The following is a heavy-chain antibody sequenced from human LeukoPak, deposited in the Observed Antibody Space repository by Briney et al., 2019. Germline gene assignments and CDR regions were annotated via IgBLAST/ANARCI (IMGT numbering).Heavy chain of an antibody. CDR1: SGSISSYY. J-gene: IGHJ5*02. V-gene: IGHV4-59*01. Sequence: SETLSFTCAVYSGSISSYYWSWIRQPPGKGLEWIGYIYYSGSTNYNPSLKSRVTISVDTSKNQFSLKLSSVTAADTAVYYCAAGGSSGWYLDRWFDPWGQGTLVTVSS. D-gene: IGHD6-19*01. CDR2: IYYSGST. CDR3: AAGGSSGWYLDRWFDP.